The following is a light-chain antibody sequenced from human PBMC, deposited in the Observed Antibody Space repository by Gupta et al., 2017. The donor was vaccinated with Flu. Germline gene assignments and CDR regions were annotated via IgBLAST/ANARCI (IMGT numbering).Light chain of an antibody. V-gene: IGKV3-15*01. CDR2: GAS. CDR1: QSVRSN. J-gene: IGKJ4*01. CDR3: QQDNNWPLT. Sequence: EIVMTQSPATLSVSPGERVTLSCRASQSVRSNLAWYQQKPGQAPRLLIYGASTRATGIPARFSGSGSGTEFTLTISSLQSEDFAVYYCQQDNNWPLTFGGGTKVEIK.